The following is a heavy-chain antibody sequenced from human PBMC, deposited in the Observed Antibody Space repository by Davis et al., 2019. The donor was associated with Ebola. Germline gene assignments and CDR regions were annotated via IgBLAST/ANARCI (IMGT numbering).Heavy chain of an antibody. D-gene: IGHD2-2*01. CDR1: GFTFSSYG. CDR3: ARDPIVVPALSSEGGMDV. Sequence: GESLKISCAASGFTFSSYGMHWVRQAPGKGLEWVAVISYDGSNKYYADSVKGRFTISRDNAKNSLYLQMNSLRAEDTAVYYCARDPIVVPALSSEGGMDVWGKGTTVTVSA. CDR2: ISYDGSNK. J-gene: IGHJ6*04. V-gene: IGHV3-30*03.